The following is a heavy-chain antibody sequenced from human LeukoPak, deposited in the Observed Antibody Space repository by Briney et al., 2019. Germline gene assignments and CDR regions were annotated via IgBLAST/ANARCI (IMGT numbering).Heavy chain of an antibody. D-gene: IGHD3-10*01. J-gene: IGHJ4*02. CDR2: IYYSGST. CDR1: GGSISNYY. Sequence: SETLSLTCTVSGGSISNYYWSWIRQPPGKGLEWIGYIYYSGSTNYNPSLKSRVTISVDTSKNQFSLKLSSVTAADTAVCYCARGVNFEYWGQGTLVTVSS. CDR3: ARGVNFEY. V-gene: IGHV4-59*01.